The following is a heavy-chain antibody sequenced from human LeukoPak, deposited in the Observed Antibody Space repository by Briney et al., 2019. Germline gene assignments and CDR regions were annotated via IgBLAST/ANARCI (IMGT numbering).Heavy chain of an antibody. CDR3: ARDLPTGYYVSSGYYEYSLDY. V-gene: IGHV3-7*04. J-gene: IGHJ4*02. D-gene: IGHD3-22*01. CDR2: IKQDGSEK. Sequence: PGGSLRLSCAASGFTFSTYWMTWVRQAPGKGLEWVANIKQDGSEKYYVDSLKGRFTISRDNAKNSLFLQMNSLRAEDTAVYYCARDLPTGYYVSSGYYEYSLDYWGQGTLVTVSS. CDR1: GFTFSTYW.